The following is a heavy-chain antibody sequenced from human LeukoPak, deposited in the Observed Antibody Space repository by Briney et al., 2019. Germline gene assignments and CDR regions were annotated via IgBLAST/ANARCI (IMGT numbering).Heavy chain of an antibody. CDR2: IVVGSGNT. CDR1: GFTFTSSA. J-gene: IGHJ4*02. V-gene: IGHV1-58*01. D-gene: IGHD4-17*01. Sequence: SVKVSCKASGFTFTSSAVQWVRQARGQRLEWIGWIVVGSGNTNYAQKFQERVTITRDMSTSTAYMELSSLRSEDTAVYYCAALGPYGEYVLSFYYWGQGTLVTVSS. CDR3: AALGPYGEYVLSFYY.